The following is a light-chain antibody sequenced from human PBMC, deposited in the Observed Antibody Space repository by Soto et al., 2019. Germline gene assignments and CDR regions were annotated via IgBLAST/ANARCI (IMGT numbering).Light chain of an antibody. CDR3: QQYNNWPLLT. Sequence: EIMVTQSPATLSVSPGERATLSCRASQSVNNNLAWYQQKSGQAPRLLIYGASTRATGIPARFGGSGYGTEFTLTISSLQSEDFAIYYCQQYNNWPLLTFGGGTKVEIK. J-gene: IGKJ4*01. V-gene: IGKV3-15*01. CDR1: QSVNNN. CDR2: GAS.